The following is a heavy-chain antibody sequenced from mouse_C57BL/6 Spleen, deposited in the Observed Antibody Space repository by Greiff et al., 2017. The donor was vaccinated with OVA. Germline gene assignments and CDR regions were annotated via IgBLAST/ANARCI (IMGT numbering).Heavy chain of an antibody. CDR2: INPSTGGT. Sequence: EVKLMESGPELVKPGASVKISCKASGYSFTGYYMNWVKQSPEKSLEWIGEINPSTGGTTYNQKFKAKATLTVDKSSSTAYMQLKSLTSEDSAVYYYANSSYGGFAYWGQGTLVTVSA. V-gene: IGHV1-42*01. CDR1: GYSFTGYY. D-gene: IGHD1-1*01. CDR3: ANSSYGGFAY. J-gene: IGHJ3*01.